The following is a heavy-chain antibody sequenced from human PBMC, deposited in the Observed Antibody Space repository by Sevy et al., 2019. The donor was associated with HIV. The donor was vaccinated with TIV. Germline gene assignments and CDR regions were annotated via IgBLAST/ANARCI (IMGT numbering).Heavy chain of an antibody. CDR1: GFTFDDYA. V-gene: IGHV3-9*01. J-gene: IGHJ4*01. CDR2: ISWNSASI. Sequence: GGSLRLSSAASGFTFDDYAMHWVRQAPGKGLEWVSGISWNSASIDYADSVKGRFTISRDNAKSSLYLQMKSLRAEDTDLYSCARDRHDGYCTNGVCFNFDNWGQGTLVTVSS. CDR3: ARDRHDGYCTNGVCFNFDN. D-gene: IGHD2-8*01.